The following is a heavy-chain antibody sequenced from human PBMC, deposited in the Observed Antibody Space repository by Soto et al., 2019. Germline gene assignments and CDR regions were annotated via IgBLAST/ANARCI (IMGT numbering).Heavy chain of an antibody. CDR3: ARDRYYGDYGAFDY. V-gene: IGHV1-3*01. J-gene: IGHJ4*02. CDR2: INAGNGNT. CDR1: GYTFTSYA. D-gene: IGHD4-17*01. Sequence: ASVKVSCKASGYTFTSYAMQWVRQAPGQRLEWMGWINAGNGNTKYSQKFQGRVTITRDTSASTAYMELSSLRSEDTAVYYCARDRYYGDYGAFDYWGQGTLVTVSS.